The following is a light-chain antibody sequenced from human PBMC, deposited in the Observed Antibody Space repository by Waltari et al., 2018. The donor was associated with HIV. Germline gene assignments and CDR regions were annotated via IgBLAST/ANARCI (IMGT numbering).Light chain of an antibody. V-gene: IGLV2-8*01. J-gene: IGLJ2*01. CDR1: TITIGSFNY. CDR3: SSFAGGDDGVV. Sequence: QSALTQPPSASGSPGQSVTISCTGATITIGSFNYVSWYQQHPDKAPKLIIYEVNKRPSGVPARFSGAKSGNVASLSVSGLQADDEADYFCSSFAGGDDGVVFGGGTKLTVL. CDR2: EVN.